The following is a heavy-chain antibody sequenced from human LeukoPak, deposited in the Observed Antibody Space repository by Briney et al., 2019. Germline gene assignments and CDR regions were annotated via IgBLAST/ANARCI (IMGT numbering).Heavy chain of an antibody. CDR2: INPSGGST. V-gene: IGHV1-46*01. Sequence: ASVKVSCKASGHTFTSYYMHWVRQAPGQGLEWMGIINPSGGSTSYAQKFQGRVTMTRDTSTSTVYMELSSLRSEDTAVYYCARDIVVVPAARPIGDAFDIWGQGTMVTVSS. D-gene: IGHD2-2*01. CDR3: ARDIVVVPAARPIGDAFDI. J-gene: IGHJ3*02. CDR1: GHTFTSYY.